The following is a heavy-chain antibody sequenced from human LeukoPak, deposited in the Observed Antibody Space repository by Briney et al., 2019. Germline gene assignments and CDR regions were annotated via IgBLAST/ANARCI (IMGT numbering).Heavy chain of an antibody. CDR2: NYYSGST. V-gene: IGHV4-31*03. J-gene: IGHJ4*02. Sequence: SETLSLTCTVSGGSISNGGYYWSWIRQHPGKGLEWIGYNYYSGSTYYNPSLKSRVTISVDTSKNHFSLKLSSVTAADTAVYYCARPYSYSSTWYFDSWGQGTLVTVSS. D-gene: IGHD6-13*01. CDR1: GGSISNGGYY. CDR3: ARPYSYSSTWYFDS.